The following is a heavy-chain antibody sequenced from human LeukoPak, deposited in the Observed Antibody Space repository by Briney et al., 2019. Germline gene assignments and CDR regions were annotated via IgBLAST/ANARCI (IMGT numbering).Heavy chain of an antibody. V-gene: IGHV1-69*01. Sequence: ASVKVSCKASGGTFSSYAISWVRQAPGQGLEWMGGIIPIFGTANYAQEFQGRVTITADESTSTAYMELSSLRSEDTAVYYCATPAGYCSSTSCFSFDYWGQGTLVTVSS. CDR2: IIPIFGTA. CDR1: GGTFSSYA. CDR3: ATPAGYCSSTSCFSFDY. D-gene: IGHD2-2*01. J-gene: IGHJ4*02.